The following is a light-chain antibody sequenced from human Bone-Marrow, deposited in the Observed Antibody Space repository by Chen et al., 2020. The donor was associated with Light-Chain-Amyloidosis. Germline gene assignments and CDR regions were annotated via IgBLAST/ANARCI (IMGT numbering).Light chain of an antibody. CDR2: DDS. CDR1: NIGSTS. V-gene: IGLV3-21*02. J-gene: IGLJ3*02. Sequence: SYVLTHPSSVSVAPGQTATLACGGNNIGSTSVHWYQQTPGQAPLLFVYDDSDRPSGIPERLSGSNSRNTATLTISRVEAGDEADYYCQVWDRSSDRPVFGGGTKLTVL. CDR3: QVWDRSSDRPV.